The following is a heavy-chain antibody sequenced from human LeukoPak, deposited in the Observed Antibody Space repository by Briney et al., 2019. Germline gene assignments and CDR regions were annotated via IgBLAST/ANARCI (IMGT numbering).Heavy chain of an antibody. CDR2: IKSKTDGETT. CDR1: GFTFSDAW. Sequence: GGSLRLSCAASGFTFSDAWMSWVRQAPEKGLEWVGRIKSKTDGETTDYAAPVKGRFTISRDDSKNTLYLHMNSLKTEDTAVYYCTTVASWGQGTLVTISS. CDR3: TTVAS. V-gene: IGHV3-15*01. D-gene: IGHD2-15*01. J-gene: IGHJ5*02.